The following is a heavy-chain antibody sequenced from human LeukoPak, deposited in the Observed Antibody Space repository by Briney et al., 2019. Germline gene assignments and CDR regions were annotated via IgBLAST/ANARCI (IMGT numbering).Heavy chain of an antibody. V-gene: IGHV1-69*04. D-gene: IGHD2/OR15-2a*01. J-gene: IGHJ5*02. CDR1: GGTFSSYA. Sequence: ASVKVSCKASGGTFSSYAISWVRQAPGQGLEWMERIIPILGIANYAQKFQGRVTITADKSTSTAYMELSSLRSEDTAVYYCAREWGDYFHVYNWFDPWGQGTLVTVSS. CDR2: IIPILGIA. CDR3: AREWGDYFHVYNWFDP.